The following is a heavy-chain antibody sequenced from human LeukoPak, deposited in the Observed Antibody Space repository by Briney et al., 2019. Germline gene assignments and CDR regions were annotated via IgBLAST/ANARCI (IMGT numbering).Heavy chain of an antibody. CDR2: INPSGGST. CDR3: ARGPGPADDGGGYCFVY. V-gene: IGHV1-46*01. D-gene: IGHD3-22*01. J-gene: IGHJ4*02. CDR1: GYTFTSYY. Sequence: GASVTVSFKASGYTFTSYYLYWVRQAPGQGLEWMGVINPSGGSTTSAQKFQGRVTMTRDTSTSTVYMELRSLRSEDTAVYYCARGPGPADDGGGYCFVYSGQGTLVTVSS.